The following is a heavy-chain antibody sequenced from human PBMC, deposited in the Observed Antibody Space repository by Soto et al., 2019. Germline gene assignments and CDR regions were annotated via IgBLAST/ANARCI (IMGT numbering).Heavy chain of an antibody. V-gene: IGHV4-39*01. D-gene: IGHD1-26*01. J-gene: IGHJ6*02. Sequence: QLQLQESGPGLVKPSETLSLTCTVSGGSISSSSYYWGWIRQPPGKGLEWIGSIYYSGSTYYNPSRKNRVTISVDAAKNQFSLKLSSVTAADTAVYDSARHWGGATYYYSGMDVWGQGTTDTVSS. CDR3: ARHWGGATYYYSGMDV. CDR2: IYYSGST. CDR1: GGSISSSSYY.